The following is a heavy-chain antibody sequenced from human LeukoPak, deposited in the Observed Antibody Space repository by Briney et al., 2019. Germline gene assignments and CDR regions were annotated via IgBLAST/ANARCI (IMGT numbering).Heavy chain of an antibody. J-gene: IGHJ4*02. CDR3: ARYSRGSRRTPPTYYFDY. D-gene: IGHD1-14*01. CDR2: IKQDGSEI. Sequence: GGSLRLSCAASGFTFSSYWMSWVRQVPGKGLEWVANIKQDGSEIYYVDSVKGRFTISRDNAKNSLYLQMNSLRAEDTAVYYCARYSRGSRRTPPTYYFDYWGQGTLVTVSS. V-gene: IGHV3-7*01. CDR1: GFTFSSYW.